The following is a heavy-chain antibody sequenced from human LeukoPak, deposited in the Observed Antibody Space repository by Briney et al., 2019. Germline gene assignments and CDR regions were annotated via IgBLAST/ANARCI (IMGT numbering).Heavy chain of an antibody. J-gene: IGHJ3*02. CDR2: IYYSGST. CDR1: GGSISSYY. Sequence: PSETLSLTCTVSGGSISSYYWSWIRQPPGKGLEWIGYIYYSGSTNYNPSLKSRVTISVDTSKNQFSLKLSSVTAADTAVYYCARSRDIAAATAFDIWGQGTMVTVPS. D-gene: IGHD6-13*01. CDR3: ARSRDIAAATAFDI. V-gene: IGHV4-59*01.